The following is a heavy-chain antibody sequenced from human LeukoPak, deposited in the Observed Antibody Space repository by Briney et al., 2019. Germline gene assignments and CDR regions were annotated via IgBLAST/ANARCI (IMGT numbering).Heavy chain of an antibody. J-gene: IGHJ4*02. D-gene: IGHD6-19*01. CDR2: MNPNSGNT. CDR3: ARSDSIAVAGIDY. V-gene: IGHV1-8*02. CDR1: GYTFTTLG. Sequence: GASVKVSCKASGYTFTTLGISWVRQAPGQGLEWMGWMNPNSGNTGYAQKFQGRVTMTRNTSISTAYMELSSLRSEDTAVYYCARSDSIAVAGIDYWGQGTLVTVSS.